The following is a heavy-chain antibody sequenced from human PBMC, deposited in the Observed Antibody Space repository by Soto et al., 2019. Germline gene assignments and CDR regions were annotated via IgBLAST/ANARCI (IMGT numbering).Heavy chain of an antibody. CDR3: VRDSMVRGVKNYYYGMDV. CDR2: ISAYNGNT. V-gene: IGHV1-18*01. CDR1: GYTFTSYG. D-gene: IGHD3-10*01. Sequence: GASVKVSCKASGYTFTSYGISWVRQAPGQGLEWMGWISAYNGNTNYAQKLQGRVTMTTDTSTSTAYMELRSLRSDDTAVYYCVRDSMVRGVKNYYYGMDVWGQGTTVTVSS. J-gene: IGHJ6*02.